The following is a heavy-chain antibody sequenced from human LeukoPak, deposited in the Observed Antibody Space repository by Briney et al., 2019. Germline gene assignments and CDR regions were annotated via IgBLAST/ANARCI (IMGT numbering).Heavy chain of an antibody. Sequence: SETLSLTCTVSGGSICSHYWSWIRQPPGKGLEWIGYIYYSGSTNYNPSLKSRVTISVDTSKNQFSLKLSSVTAADTAVYYCARSTGTEYYYYYYYMDVWGKGTTVTVSS. CDR2: IYYSGST. D-gene: IGHD1-1*01. CDR1: GGSICSHY. CDR3: ARSTGTEYYYYYYYMDV. J-gene: IGHJ6*03. V-gene: IGHV4-59*11.